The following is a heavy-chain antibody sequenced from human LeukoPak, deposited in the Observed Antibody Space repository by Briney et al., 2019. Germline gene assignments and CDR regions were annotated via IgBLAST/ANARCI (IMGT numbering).Heavy chain of an antibody. Sequence: SETLSLTCTVSGGSISSGSYYWGWIRQPPGKGLEWIGNIFYSGSTYYNPSLKSRVTISVDTSKCQFSLKLNSVTAADTAVYYCAGLRGYSNSWGQGTLVTVSS. CDR3: AGLRGYSNS. CDR1: GGSISSGSYY. D-gene: IGHD5-18*01. J-gene: IGHJ5*02. CDR2: IFYSGST. V-gene: IGHV4-39*01.